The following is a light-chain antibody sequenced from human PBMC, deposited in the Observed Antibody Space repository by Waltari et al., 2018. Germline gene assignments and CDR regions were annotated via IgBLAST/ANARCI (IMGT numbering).Light chain of an antibody. V-gene: IGKV3-15*01. J-gene: IGKJ4*01. CDR1: QGVSSF. Sequence: CRARQGVSSFVAWYQQRPDQAPRLLIYGASTRATGIPARFSGSGSGTEFTLTISSLQSEDFAVYYCQQYNDWPPLTFGGGTKVEIK. CDR2: GAS. CDR3: QQYNDWPPLT.